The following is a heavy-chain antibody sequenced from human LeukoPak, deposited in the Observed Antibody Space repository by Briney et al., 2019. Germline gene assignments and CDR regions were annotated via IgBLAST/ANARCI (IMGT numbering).Heavy chain of an antibody. Sequence: PGGSLRLSCAASGFTFSSYSMNWVRQAPGKGLEWVSSISSSSSYIYYADSVKGRFTISRDNAENSLYLQMNSLRAEDTAVYYCARDSTVVVVAATPPDYWGQGTLVTVSS. CDR2: ISSSSSYI. CDR1: GFTFSSYS. CDR3: ARDSTVVVVAATPPDY. D-gene: IGHD2-15*01. J-gene: IGHJ4*02. V-gene: IGHV3-21*01.